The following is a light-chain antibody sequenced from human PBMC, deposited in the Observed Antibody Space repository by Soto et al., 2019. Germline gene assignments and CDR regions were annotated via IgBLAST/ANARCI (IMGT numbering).Light chain of an antibody. CDR2: DAS. CDR3: QQYNSYPWT. V-gene: IGKV1-5*01. CDR1: QSVSRW. J-gene: IGKJ1*01. Sequence: DSPMTQSASTLSTSVGDRVTITCRASQSVSRWLAWHQQKPGKAPKLRIYDASSLESGVPSRFSGSGSRTQFTLTISSLQPDDFATYYCQQYNSYPWTFGQGTKVDIK.